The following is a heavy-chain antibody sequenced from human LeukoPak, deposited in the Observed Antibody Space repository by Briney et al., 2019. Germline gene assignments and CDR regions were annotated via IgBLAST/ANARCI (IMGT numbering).Heavy chain of an antibody. CDR1: GGSFSGYY. J-gene: IGHJ4*02. CDR2: INHSGST. Sequence: PSETLSLTCAVYGGSFSGYYWSWIRQPPGKGLEWIGEINHSGSTNYNPSLKSRVTISVDTSKNQFSLKLSSVTAADTAVYYWAREKYCSGGSCLDYWGQGTLVTVSS. D-gene: IGHD2-15*01. V-gene: IGHV4-34*01. CDR3: AREKYCSGGSCLDY.